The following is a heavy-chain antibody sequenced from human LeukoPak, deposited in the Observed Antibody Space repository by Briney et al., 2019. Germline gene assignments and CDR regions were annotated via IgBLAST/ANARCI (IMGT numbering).Heavy chain of an antibody. D-gene: IGHD6-13*01. Sequence: ASVKVSCKVSGYTLTELSMHWVRQAPGKGLEWMGGFDPEDGETIYAQKFQGRVTMTEDTSTDTAYMELSRLRSDDTAAYYCARVPVGSWYSAQPLKLDYWGQGTLVTVSS. V-gene: IGHV1-24*01. CDR3: ARVPVGSWYSAQPLKLDY. J-gene: IGHJ4*02. CDR2: FDPEDGET. CDR1: GYTLTELS.